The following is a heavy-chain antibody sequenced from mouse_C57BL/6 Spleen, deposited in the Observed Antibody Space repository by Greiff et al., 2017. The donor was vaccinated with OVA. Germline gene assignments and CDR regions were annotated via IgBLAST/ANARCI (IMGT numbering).Heavy chain of an antibody. Sequence: QVQLQQSGPELVKPGASVKISCKASGYTFTDYYLNWVKQRPGQGLEWIGWIFPGSGSTYYNEKFKGKATLTVDKSSRTAYMLLSSLTSEDSAVYFCARVLLRYFDVWGTGTTVTVSS. CDR3: ARVLLRYFDV. J-gene: IGHJ1*03. D-gene: IGHD1-1*01. CDR1: GYTFTDYY. V-gene: IGHV1-75*01. CDR2: IFPGSGST.